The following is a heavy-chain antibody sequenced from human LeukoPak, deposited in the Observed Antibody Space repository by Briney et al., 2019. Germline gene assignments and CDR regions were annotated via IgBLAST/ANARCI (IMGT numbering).Heavy chain of an antibody. D-gene: IGHD6-19*01. J-gene: IGHJ4*02. CDR3: ARDDTTIAVAGIGY. CDR1: GFTFSSYA. Sequence: GGSLRLSCAASGFTFSSYAMHWVRQAPGKGLEWVAVISYDGSNKYYADSVKGRFTISRDNSKNTLYLQMNSLRAEDTAVYYCARDDTTIAVAGIGYWGQGTLVTVSS. V-gene: IGHV3-30*04. CDR2: ISYDGSNK.